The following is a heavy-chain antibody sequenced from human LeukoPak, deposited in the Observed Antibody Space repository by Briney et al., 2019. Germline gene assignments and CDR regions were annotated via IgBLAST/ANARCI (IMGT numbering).Heavy chain of an antibody. CDR3: ASFLRVRGESNWFDP. CDR2: IIPILGIA. V-gene: IGHV1-69*04. CDR1: GGTFSSYA. J-gene: IGHJ5*02. Sequence: SVKVSCKASGGTFSSYAISWVRQAPGQGLEWTGRIIPILGIANYAQKFQGRVTITADKSTSTAYMELSSLRSEDTAVYYCASFLRVRGESNWFDPWGQGTLVTVSS. D-gene: IGHD3-10*01.